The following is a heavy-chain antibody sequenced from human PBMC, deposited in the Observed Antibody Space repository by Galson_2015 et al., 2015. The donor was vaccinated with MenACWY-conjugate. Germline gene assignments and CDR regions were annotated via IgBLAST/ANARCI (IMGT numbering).Heavy chain of an antibody. CDR2: IYSGGST. J-gene: IGHJ4*02. CDR1: DFTVSSNY. V-gene: IGHV3-53*05. D-gene: IGHD2-15*01. CDR3: ARGVGYCSGVTCYGPNDY. Sequence: SLRLSCAASDFTVSSNYMSWVRQAQGKGLEWVSVIYSGGSTYYADSVKGRFTISRDNSKNTLYLQMNSLKTEDTAVYYCARGVGYCSGVTCYGPNDYWGQGSLVTVS.